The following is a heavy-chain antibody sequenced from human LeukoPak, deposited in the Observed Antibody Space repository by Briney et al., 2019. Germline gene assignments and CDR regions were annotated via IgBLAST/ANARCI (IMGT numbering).Heavy chain of an antibody. J-gene: IGHJ4*02. CDR3: ARGGYGYSGFDF. D-gene: IGHD5-18*01. Sequence: GGSLRLSCAASGFTVSSNYMSWVRQAPGKGLVWVSRINSDGSSTNYADSVKGRFSISRDNAKNTLYLQMNSLRAEDTAVYYCARGGYGYSGFDFWGQGTLVTVSS. V-gene: IGHV3-74*01. CDR1: GFTVSSNY. CDR2: INSDGSST.